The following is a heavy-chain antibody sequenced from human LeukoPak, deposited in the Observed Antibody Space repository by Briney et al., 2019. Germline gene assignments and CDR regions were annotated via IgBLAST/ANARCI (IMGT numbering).Heavy chain of an antibody. Sequence: GGSLRLSCAASGFTVSSNYMSWVRQAPGKGLEWVSVIYSGGSTYYADSVKGRFTISRDNSKNTLYLQMNSPRAEDTAVYYCARGTGYGSGSISDAFDIWGQGTMVTVSS. V-gene: IGHV3-53*01. CDR2: IYSGGST. CDR3: ARGTGYGSGSISDAFDI. CDR1: GFTVSSNY. J-gene: IGHJ3*02. D-gene: IGHD3-10*01.